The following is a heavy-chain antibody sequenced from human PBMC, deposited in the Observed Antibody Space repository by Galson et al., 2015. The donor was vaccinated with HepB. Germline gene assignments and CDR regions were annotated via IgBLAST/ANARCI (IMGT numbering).Heavy chain of an antibody. CDR2: IRSKAYGGTT. CDR1: GFTFGDYA. J-gene: IGHJ3*02. D-gene: IGHD4-17*01. CDR3: TRDPYGDYGGDAFDI. V-gene: IGHV3-49*03. Sequence: SLRLSCAASGFTFGDYAMSWFRQAPGKGLEWVGFIRSKAYGGTTEYAASVKGRFTISRDDSKSIAYLQMNSLKTEDTAVYYCTRDPYGDYGGDAFDIWGQGTMVTVSS.